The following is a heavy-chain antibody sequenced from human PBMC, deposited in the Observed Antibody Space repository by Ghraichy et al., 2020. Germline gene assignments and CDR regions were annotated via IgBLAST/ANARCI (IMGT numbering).Heavy chain of an antibody. Sequence: GESLNISCKGSGYSFTTYWIGWVRQMPGKGLEWMGIIYPGDSDTRYSPSFQGQVTISADKSTSTAYLQWSSLKASDTAMYYCARPPTRIAVTGTGWYFDLWGRGXLXSXXS. CDR1: GYSFTTYW. D-gene: IGHD6-13*01. J-gene: IGHJ2*01. CDR3: ARPPTRIAVTGTGWYFDL. V-gene: IGHV5-51*01. CDR2: IYPGDSDT.